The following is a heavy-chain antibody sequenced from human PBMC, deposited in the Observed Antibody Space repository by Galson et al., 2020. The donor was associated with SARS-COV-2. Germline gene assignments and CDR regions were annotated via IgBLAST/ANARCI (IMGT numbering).Heavy chain of an antibody. D-gene: IGHD5-18*01. V-gene: IGHV3-30*01. CDR1: GFTFSSYA. CDR3: AAGYSYGSNDY. Sequence: GGSLRLSCAASGFTFSSYAMHWVRQAPGKGLEWVAVISYDGSNKYYADSVKGRFTISRDNSKNTLYLQMNSLRAEDTAVYYCAAGYSYGSNDYWGQGTLVTVAS. J-gene: IGHJ4*02. CDR2: ISYDGSNK.